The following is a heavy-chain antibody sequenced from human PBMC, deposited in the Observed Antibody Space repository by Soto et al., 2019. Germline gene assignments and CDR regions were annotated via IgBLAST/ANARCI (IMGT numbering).Heavy chain of an antibody. CDR1: GYTFTGYY. D-gene: IGHD4-4*01. J-gene: IGHJ4*02. V-gene: IGHV1-2*02. CDR3: ARGGDDYSNYEYYFDY. Sequence: QVQMVQSGAEVKKPGASVKVSCKASGYTFTGYYMHWVRQAPGQGLEWMGWINPNSGGTNYAQKFQGRVTMTRDTSISTAYMELSRLRSDDTAVYYCARGGDDYSNYEYYFDYWGQGTLVTVSS. CDR2: INPNSGGT.